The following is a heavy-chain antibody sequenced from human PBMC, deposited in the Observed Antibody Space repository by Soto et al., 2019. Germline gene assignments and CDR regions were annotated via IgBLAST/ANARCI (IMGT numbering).Heavy chain of an antibody. D-gene: IGHD2-15*01. J-gene: IGHJ4*02. Sequence: GASVKVSCKASGGTFSSYAISWVRQAPGQGLEWMGGIIPIFGTANYAQKFRGRVTMTADESTSTAYMELSSLRSEDTAVYYCARDPPPVVTPGNCRGQGTRGTVAS. V-gene: IGHV1-69*13. CDR1: GGTFSSYA. CDR3: ARDPPPVVTPGNC. CDR2: IIPIFGTA.